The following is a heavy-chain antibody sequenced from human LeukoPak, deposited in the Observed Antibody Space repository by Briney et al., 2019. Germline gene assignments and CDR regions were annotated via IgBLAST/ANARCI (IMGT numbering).Heavy chain of an antibody. Sequence: GGSLRLSCAPSGFTFSSYGMHWVRQAPGKGLEWVAFIRYDGSNKYYADSVKGRFTISRDNSKNTLYLQMNSLRAEDTAVYYCAKDLGNWNSEYYFDYWGQGTLVTVSS. CDR2: IRYDGSNK. D-gene: IGHD1-7*01. CDR3: AKDLGNWNSEYYFDY. CDR1: GFTFSSYG. J-gene: IGHJ4*02. V-gene: IGHV3-30*02.